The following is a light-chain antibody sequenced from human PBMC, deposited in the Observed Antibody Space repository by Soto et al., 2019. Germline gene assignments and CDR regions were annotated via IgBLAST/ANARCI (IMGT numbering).Light chain of an antibody. Sequence: EIVLTQSPGNLSLSPGVRATLSSRAIQSVSSSYLAWYQQKTGQAPRLLVYGASSRATGIPDRFSGSGSGTDFTHTISRLEPEDCAVYYCQQYGSSPRTFGQGTKVDIK. J-gene: IGKJ1*01. CDR2: GAS. CDR3: QQYGSSPRT. V-gene: IGKV3-20*01. CDR1: QSVSSSY.